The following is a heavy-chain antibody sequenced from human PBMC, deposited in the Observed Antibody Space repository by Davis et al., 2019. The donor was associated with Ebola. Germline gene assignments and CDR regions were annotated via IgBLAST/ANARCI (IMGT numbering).Heavy chain of an antibody. J-gene: IGHJ4*02. CDR3: ARFSRGELENY. D-gene: IGHD3-10*01. Sequence: GGSLRLSCTASGFTVSSNHMSWVRQAPGKGLEWVANIRQDGSEKQHVDSVKGRFTISRDNAKNSLYLQMNSLRVEDTGVYYCARFSRGELENYWGQGTLVTVSS. CDR1: GFTVSSNH. V-gene: IGHV3-7*01. CDR2: IRQDGSEK.